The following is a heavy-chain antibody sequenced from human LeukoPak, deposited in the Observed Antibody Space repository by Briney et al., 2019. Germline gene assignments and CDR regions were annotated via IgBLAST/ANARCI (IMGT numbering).Heavy chain of an antibody. CDR1: GYTFTSYY. V-gene: IGHV1-46*01. CDR3: ARDPKLLAVAGQEVY. Sequence: ASVKVSCKASGYTFTSYYMHWVRQAPGQGLEWMGIINPSGGSTSYAQKFQGRVTMTRDTSTSTVYMELSSLRSEDTAVYYCARDPKLLAVAGQEVYWGQGTLVTVSS. CDR2: INPSGGST. D-gene: IGHD6-19*01. J-gene: IGHJ4*02.